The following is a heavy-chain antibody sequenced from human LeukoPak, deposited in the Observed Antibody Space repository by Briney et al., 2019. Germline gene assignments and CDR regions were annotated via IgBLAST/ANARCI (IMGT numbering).Heavy chain of an antibody. CDR2: ISVYNGNT. V-gene: IGHV1-18*01. Sequence: ASMKVSCKASGYTFTTYGISWVRQAPGQGLEWMGWISVYNGNTNYAQKLQGRVTMTTDTSTSTAYMELRSLRSDDTAVYYCARGPIIDIAIVPAADEYYYMDVWGKGTTVTVSS. D-gene: IGHD2-2*01. J-gene: IGHJ6*03. CDR3: ARGPIIDIAIVPAADEYYYMDV. CDR1: GYTFTTYG.